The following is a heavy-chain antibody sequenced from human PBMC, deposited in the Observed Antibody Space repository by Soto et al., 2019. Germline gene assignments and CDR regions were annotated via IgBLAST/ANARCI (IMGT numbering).Heavy chain of an antibody. V-gene: IGHV1-3*01. CDR2: INAGNGNT. D-gene: IGHD3-3*01. J-gene: IGHJ6*02. CDR3: ARVTYYDFWSGSYYYGMDV. CDR1: GYTFTSYA. Sequence: ASVKVSCKASGYTFTSYAMHWVRQAPGQRLEWMGWINAGNGNTKYSQKFQGRVTITRDTSASTAYMELSSLRSEDTAVYYCARVTYYDFWSGSYYYGMDVWGQGTTVTVS.